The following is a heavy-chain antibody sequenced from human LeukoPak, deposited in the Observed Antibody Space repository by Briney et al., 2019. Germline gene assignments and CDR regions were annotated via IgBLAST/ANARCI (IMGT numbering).Heavy chain of an antibody. V-gene: IGHV3-33*06. CDR3: AKDRCTTGSCYDFDY. CDR2: MWFDGTNK. CDR1: GFTFSNYG. D-gene: IGHD2-2*01. J-gene: IGHJ4*02. Sequence: GGSLRLSCAASGFTFSNYGMHWVRQAPGKGLEWVAVMWFDGTNKYYADSVKGRFTISRDNSKSTLYLQMNSLEAEDTAVYYCAKDRCTTGSCYDFDYWGQGTLVTVSS.